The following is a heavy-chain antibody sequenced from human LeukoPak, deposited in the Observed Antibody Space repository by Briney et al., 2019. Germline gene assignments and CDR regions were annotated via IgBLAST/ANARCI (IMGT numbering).Heavy chain of an antibody. CDR1: GYSFTSYW. CDR2: IYPGDSDT. D-gene: IGHD3-10*01. CDR3: AGWGGVWFGELSDAFDI. J-gene: IGHJ3*02. V-gene: IGHV5-51*01. Sequence: GESLKISCKGSGYSFTSYWIGWVRQMPGKGLEWMGIIYPGDSDTRYSPSFQGQVTISADKSISTAYLQWSSLKASDTALYYCAGWGGVWFGELSDAFDIWGQGTVVTVSS.